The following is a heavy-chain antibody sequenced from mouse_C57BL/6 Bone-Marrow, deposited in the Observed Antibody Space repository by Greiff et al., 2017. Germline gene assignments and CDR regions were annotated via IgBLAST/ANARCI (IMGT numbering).Heavy chain of an antibody. Sequence: VQLQHSGPELVKPGASVKISCKASGYSFTDYNMNWVKQSNGKSLEWIGVINPNYGTTSYNQKFKGKATLTVDQSSSTAYMQLNSLTSEDSAVYYCARSYYYGSSYVDFDVWGTGTTVTVSS. V-gene: IGHV1-39*01. CDR3: ARSYYYGSSYVDFDV. D-gene: IGHD1-1*01. CDR2: INPNYGTT. J-gene: IGHJ1*03. CDR1: GYSFTDYN.